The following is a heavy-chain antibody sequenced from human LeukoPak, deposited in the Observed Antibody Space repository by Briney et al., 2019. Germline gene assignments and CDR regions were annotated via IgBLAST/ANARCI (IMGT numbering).Heavy chain of an antibody. CDR2: ISGVVQTT. Sequence: GGSLRLSCEASGFTFSTHAMNWIRQTPGKGLEWLSVISGVVQTTTYASSVKGRFTISRDNSKNTLYLEMNSLRVEDTAIYYCAKDGYYSSANHFARLHFDLWGRGTRVTVSS. CDR1: GFTFSTHA. J-gene: IGHJ2*01. D-gene: IGHD3-3*01. CDR3: AKDGYYSSANHFARLHFDL. V-gene: IGHV3-23*01.